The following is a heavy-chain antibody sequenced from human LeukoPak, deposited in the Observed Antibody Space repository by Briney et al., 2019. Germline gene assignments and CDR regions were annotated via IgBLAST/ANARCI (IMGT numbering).Heavy chain of an antibody. CDR2: INHSGST. D-gene: IGHD2-2*03. V-gene: IGHV4-34*01. CDR3: AREVSELDMNRDY. Sequence: SETLSLTCAVCGGSFSGYYWSWIRQPPGKGLEWIGEINHSGSTNYNPSLKSRVTISVDTSKNQFSLKLSSVTAADTAVYYCAREVSELDMNRDYWGQGTLVTVSS. J-gene: IGHJ4*02. CDR1: GGSFSGYY.